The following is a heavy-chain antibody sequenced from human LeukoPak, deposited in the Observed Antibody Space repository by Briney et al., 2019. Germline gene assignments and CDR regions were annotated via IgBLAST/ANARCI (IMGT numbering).Heavy chain of an antibody. J-gene: IGHJ3*02. CDR2: MSAYNGKT. Sequence: GASVKVSCKASGYSFTSYGFNWVRQAPGQGLEWMGWMSAYNGKTNYAHSLQGRVTVTADTSTSTAYMELRSLRSDDTAVYYCARSHLYCSSTSCQKATVADAFDIWGQGTMVTVSS. V-gene: IGHV1-18*01. CDR3: ARSHLYCSSTSCQKATVADAFDI. CDR1: GYSFTSYG. D-gene: IGHD2-2*01.